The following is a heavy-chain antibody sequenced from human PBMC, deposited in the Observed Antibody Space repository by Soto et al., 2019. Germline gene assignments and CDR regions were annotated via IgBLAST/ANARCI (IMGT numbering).Heavy chain of an antibody. J-gene: IGHJ4*02. CDR3: SRPEPFTAAGPY. CDR2: IHHSGVT. CDR1: GDSITSSYL. D-gene: IGHD6-13*01. V-gene: IGHV4-4*02. Sequence: PSETLSLTCAVSGDSITSSYLSWLRQPPGKGLEWIADIHHSGVTNYNPSLRSRVIISLDRSRNQFSLQLNSLSAADTAVYYCSRPEPFTAAGPYWGQGTLVTVSS.